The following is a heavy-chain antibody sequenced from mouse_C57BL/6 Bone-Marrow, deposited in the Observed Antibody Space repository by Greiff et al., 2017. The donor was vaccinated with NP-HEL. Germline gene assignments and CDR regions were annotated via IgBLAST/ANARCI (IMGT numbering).Heavy chain of an antibody. J-gene: IGHJ4*01. D-gene: IGHD1-1*01. CDR1: GYTFTSYW. Sequence: QVQLQQPGAELVKPGASVKLSCKASGYTFTSYWMHWVKQRPGQGLEWIGMIHPNSGSTNYNEKFKSKATLTVDKSSSTAYMQLSSLTSEDSAVYYCARGEVYYGSSYDYAMDYWGQGTSVTVSS. CDR2: IHPNSGST. CDR3: ARGEVYYGSSYDYAMDY. V-gene: IGHV1-64*01.